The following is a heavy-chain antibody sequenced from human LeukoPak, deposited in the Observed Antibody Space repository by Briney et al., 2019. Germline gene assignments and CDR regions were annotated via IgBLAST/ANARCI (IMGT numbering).Heavy chain of an antibody. Sequence: ASVKVSCKASGGTFSSYAISWVRQAPGQGLEWMGWISAYNGNTNYAQKLQGRVTMTTDTSTSTAYMELRSLRSDDTAVYYCARDRGYYYYMDVWGKGTTVTVSS. CDR1: GGTFSSYA. CDR2: ISAYNGNT. V-gene: IGHV1-18*01. CDR3: ARDRGYYYYMDV. J-gene: IGHJ6*03. D-gene: IGHD3-10*01.